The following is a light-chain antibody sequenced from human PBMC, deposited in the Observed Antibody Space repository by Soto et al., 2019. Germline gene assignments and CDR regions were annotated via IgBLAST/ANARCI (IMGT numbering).Light chain of an antibody. Sequence: DIQMTQSPSTLSASVGDRVTITCRASQSISSWLAWYQQKPGKAPKLLIYDASSLESGVTSRFSGSGSGTEFTLTISSLQPDDFATYYCQQYNSYSTWTFGQATKVEIK. V-gene: IGKV1-5*01. J-gene: IGKJ1*01. CDR2: DAS. CDR1: QSISSW. CDR3: QQYNSYSTWT.